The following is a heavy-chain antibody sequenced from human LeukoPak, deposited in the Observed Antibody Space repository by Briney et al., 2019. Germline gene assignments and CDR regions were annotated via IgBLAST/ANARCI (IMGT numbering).Heavy chain of an antibody. D-gene: IGHD1-26*01. CDR3: AREVRSGNAFDI. CDR1: GYTFTGYY. J-gene: IGHJ3*02. Sequence: ASVKVSCKASGYTFTGYYMHWVRQAPGQGLEWMGWINPNSGGTNYAQKFQGRATMTSDTSISTAYMGLSRLRSDDTAGYYCAREVRSGNAFDIWGQGTMVTVSS. V-gene: IGHV1-2*02. CDR2: INPNSGGT.